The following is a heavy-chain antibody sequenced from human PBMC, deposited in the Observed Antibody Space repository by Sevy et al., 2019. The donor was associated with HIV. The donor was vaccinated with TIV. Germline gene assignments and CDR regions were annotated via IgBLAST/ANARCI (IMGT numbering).Heavy chain of an antibody. CDR3: ARSSSAYPYHFDY. Sequence: SETLSLTCAVSGGSISTDLYSWNWIRQPPGKGLEWIGYIFHSGNTYYNPFLKSRVTISIDRSKNQFSLNLSSVTAADTAVYYCARSSSAYPYHFDYWGQGTLVTVSS. V-gene: IGHV4-30-2*01. CDR1: GGSISTDLYS. CDR2: IFHSGNT. J-gene: IGHJ4*02.